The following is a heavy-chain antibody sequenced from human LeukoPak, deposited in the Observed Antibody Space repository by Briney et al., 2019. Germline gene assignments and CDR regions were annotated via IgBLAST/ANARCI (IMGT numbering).Heavy chain of an antibody. V-gene: IGHV3-48*04. J-gene: IGHJ6*02. Sequence: PGGSLRLSCAASGFTFSSYAMSWVRQAPGKGLEWVSYISSSSSTIYYADSVKGRFTISRDNAKNSLYLQMNSLRAEDTAVYYCATGGDYVGGLNYGMDVWGQGTTVTVSS. D-gene: IGHD3-16*01. CDR1: GFTFSSYA. CDR2: ISSSSSTI. CDR3: ATGGDYVGGLNYGMDV.